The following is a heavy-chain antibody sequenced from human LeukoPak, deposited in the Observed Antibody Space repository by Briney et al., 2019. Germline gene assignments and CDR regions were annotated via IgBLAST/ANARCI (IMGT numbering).Heavy chain of an antibody. CDR1: GFTFSSYE. Sequence: PGGSLRLSCAASGFTFSSYEMNWVRQAPGKGLEGVSYISSSGSTIYYADSVKGRFTISRDNAKNSLYLQLNSLRVEDTAVYYCASRIVGTPDYFDYWGQGTLVTVSS. D-gene: IGHD1-26*01. J-gene: IGHJ4*02. V-gene: IGHV3-48*03. CDR2: ISSSGSTI. CDR3: ASRIVGTPDYFDY.